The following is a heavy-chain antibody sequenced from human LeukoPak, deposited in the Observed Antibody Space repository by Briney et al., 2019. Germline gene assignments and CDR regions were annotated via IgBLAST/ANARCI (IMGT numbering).Heavy chain of an antibody. D-gene: IGHD3-10*01. CDR1: GYSFTSYG. CDR2: ISAYNGNT. J-gene: IGHJ5*02. Sequence: EASVKVSCKASGYSFTSYGISWVRQAPGQGLEWMGWISAYNGNTNYAQKLQGRVTMTTDTSTSTAYMELRSLRSDDTAVYYCARVVNYYGSGNWFDPWGKGTMVTVSS. CDR3: ARVVNYYGSGNWFDP. V-gene: IGHV1-18*01.